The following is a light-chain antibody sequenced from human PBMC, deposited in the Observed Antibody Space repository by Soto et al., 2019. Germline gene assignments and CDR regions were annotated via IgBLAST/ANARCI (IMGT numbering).Light chain of an antibody. J-gene: IGLJ1*01. CDR2: DNN. CDR3: VTCDSIVGAGV. Sequence: QSVLTRPHSVSAAPGQKSTTFCSGSSSNIGNHYVSWYQQLPGTAPKLLIYDNNKRPSGIPYRLSGSKYGTSATMGITGLQTGDEADYYCVTCDSIVGAGVFGTGTKVTVL. CDR1: SSNIGNHY. V-gene: IGLV1-51*01.